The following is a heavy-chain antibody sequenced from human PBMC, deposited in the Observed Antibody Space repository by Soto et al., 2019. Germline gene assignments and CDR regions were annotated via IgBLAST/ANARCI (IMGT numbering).Heavy chain of an antibody. D-gene: IGHD5-18*01. CDR2: LSSDVISE. CDR1: GFTITYYG. Sequence: GGSLRLSCAASGFTITYYGMHWVRQAPGKGLEWVAALSSDVISEYYADSVKGRFSVSRDNIKNSMFLQISSLKGEDTAVYFCARNFAPQGQYNFDYWGQGTLVTVSS. J-gene: IGHJ4*02. V-gene: IGHV3-33*01. CDR3: ARNFAPQGQYNFDY.